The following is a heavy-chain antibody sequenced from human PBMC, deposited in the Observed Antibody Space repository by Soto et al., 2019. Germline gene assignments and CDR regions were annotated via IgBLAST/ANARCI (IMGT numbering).Heavy chain of an antibody. V-gene: IGHV1-18*01. CDR3: ARWGTAEEDF. D-gene: IGHD2-21*02. Sequence: QAQLVQSGAEVKEPGASVKVSCKASGYTFTGYGITWVRQAPAQGLEWMGWASPLSATTNYAPKFQGRVTMTTDTPTNMSYMELRCLRSDNTAVYYCARWGTAEEDFWGQGPLVTVSS. CDR1: GYTFTGYG. J-gene: IGHJ4*02. CDR2: ASPLSATT.